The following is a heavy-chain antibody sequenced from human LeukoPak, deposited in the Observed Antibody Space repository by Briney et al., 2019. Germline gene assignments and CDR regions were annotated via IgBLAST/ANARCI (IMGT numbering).Heavy chain of an antibody. Sequence: SETLSLTCTVSGGSISSSSYYWGWIRQPPGKGLEWIGSIYYSGSNYYNPFLKSRVTISVDTSKNQFSLKLSSVTAADTAVYYCASLSGGTEYWGQGTLVTVSS. D-gene: IGHD3-10*01. CDR2: IYYSGSN. CDR3: ASLSGGTEY. CDR1: GGSISSSSYY. V-gene: IGHV4-39*01. J-gene: IGHJ4*02.